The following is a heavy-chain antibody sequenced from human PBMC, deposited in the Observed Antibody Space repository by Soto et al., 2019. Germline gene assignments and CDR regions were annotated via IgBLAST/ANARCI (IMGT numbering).Heavy chain of an antibody. CDR1: GFTFSSYA. CDR2: ISYDGSNK. CDR3: ARDRYYYDSSGYYPLGY. D-gene: IGHD3-22*01. J-gene: IGHJ4*02. V-gene: IGHV3-30-3*01. Sequence: QVQLVESGGGVVQPGRSLRLSCAASGFTFSSYAMHWVRQAPGKGLEWVAVISYDGSNKYYADSVKGRFTISRDNSKNTLYLQMNSLRAEDTAVYYCARDRYYYDSSGYYPLGYWGQGTLVTVSS.